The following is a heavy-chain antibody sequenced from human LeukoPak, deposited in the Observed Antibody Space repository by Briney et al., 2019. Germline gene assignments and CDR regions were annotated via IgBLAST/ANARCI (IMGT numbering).Heavy chain of an antibody. CDR2: ISGTSNYI. CDR3: AKRRGYCSSTSCYAFDY. V-gene: IGHV3-21*04. Sequence: GGSLRLSCTASGFTLSPYSMNWVRQAPGKGLEWVSSISGTSNYIYYADSVKGRFTISRDNSKNTLYLQMNSLRAEDTAVYYCAKRRGYCSSTSCYAFDYWGQGTLVTVSS. J-gene: IGHJ4*02. D-gene: IGHD2-2*01. CDR1: GFTLSPYS.